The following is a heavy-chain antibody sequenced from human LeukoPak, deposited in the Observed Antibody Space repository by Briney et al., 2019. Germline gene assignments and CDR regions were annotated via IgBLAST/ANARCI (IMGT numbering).Heavy chain of an antibody. D-gene: IGHD3-10*01. Sequence: GGSLRLSCAASGFTFDDYAMHWVRQAPGKGLEWVSGISWNSGSIGYADSVKSRFTISRDNAKNSLYLQMNSLRAEDMALYYCVAMVRGVIPYWGQGTLVTVSS. CDR3: VAMVRGVIPY. CDR1: GFTFDDYA. CDR2: ISWNSGSI. V-gene: IGHV3-9*03. J-gene: IGHJ4*02.